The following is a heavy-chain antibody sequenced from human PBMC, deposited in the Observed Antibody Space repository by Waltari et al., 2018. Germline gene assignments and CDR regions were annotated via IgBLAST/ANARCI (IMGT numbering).Heavy chain of an antibody. CDR2: LYYSGTT. D-gene: IGHD6-19*01. J-gene: IGHJ4*02. V-gene: IGHV4-59*02. Sequence: QVQLQESGPGLLQPSETLSLTCCGSGGSVSHYYWSWIRQPPGKGLEWIGYLYYSGTTNYNPSLKSRVTISVDTSKNQFSLKLNSVTAADTAVYYCATPGSGWLAPIDYWGQGALVTVSS. CDR1: GGSVSHYY. CDR3: ATPGSGWLAPIDY.